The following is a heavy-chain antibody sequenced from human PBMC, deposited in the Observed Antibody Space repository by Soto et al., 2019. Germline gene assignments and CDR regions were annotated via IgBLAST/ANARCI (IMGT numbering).Heavy chain of an antibody. D-gene: IGHD5-18*01. CDR2: INHSGST. CDR3: ASPMGEYSYGYSY. Sequence: PSETLSLTCAVYGGSFSGYYWSWISQPPGKGLEWIGEINHSGSTNYNPSLKSRVTISVDTSKNQFSLKLSSVTAADTAVYYCASPMGEYSYGYSYWGQGTLVTVSS. CDR1: GGSFSGYY. V-gene: IGHV4-34*01. J-gene: IGHJ4*02.